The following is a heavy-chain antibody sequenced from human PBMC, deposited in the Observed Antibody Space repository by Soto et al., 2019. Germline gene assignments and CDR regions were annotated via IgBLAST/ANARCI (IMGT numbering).Heavy chain of an antibody. Sequence: SGPTLVNPTQTLTLTCTFSGFSLSTSGVGVGWIRQPPGKALEWLALIYWDDDKRYNPSLESRLTIAKANSKNLVVLIMTNMDPVDTATYYCAPRVIWRPSDWSLGWFDPWGQGALVTVSS. CDR2: IYWDDDK. V-gene: IGHV2-5*02. CDR3: APRVIWRPSDWSLGWFDP. D-gene: IGHD3-9*01. J-gene: IGHJ5*02. CDR1: GFSLSTSGVG.